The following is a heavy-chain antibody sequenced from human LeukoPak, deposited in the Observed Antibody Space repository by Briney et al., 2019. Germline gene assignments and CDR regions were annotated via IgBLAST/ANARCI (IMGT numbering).Heavy chain of an antibody. Sequence: SVKVSCKASGGTFSSYAISWVRQAPGQGLEWMGGIIPIFGTANYAQKFQGRVTITTDESTSTAYMELSSLRSEDTAVYYCASAPGVVFCSSTSCHGGYFDLWGRGTLVTVSS. D-gene: IGHD2-2*01. J-gene: IGHJ2*01. CDR2: IIPIFGTA. V-gene: IGHV1-69*05. CDR3: ASAPGVVFCSSTSCHGGYFDL. CDR1: GGTFSSYA.